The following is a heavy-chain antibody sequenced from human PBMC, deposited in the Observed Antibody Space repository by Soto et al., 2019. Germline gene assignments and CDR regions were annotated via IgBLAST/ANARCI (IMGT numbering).Heavy chain of an antibody. CDR1: GGSVNSGGYH. CDR2: IYYSGST. D-gene: IGHD1-1*01. Sequence: SETLSLTCTVSGGSVNSGGYHWIWIRHHPGKGLEWIGDIYYSGSTYYNPSLKSRVTISIDTSTNHFSLHLSALTAADTAVYYCARAPIPNWNYYGMDVWGQGTTVTVSS. V-gene: IGHV4-31*03. CDR3: ARAPIPNWNYYGMDV. J-gene: IGHJ6*02.